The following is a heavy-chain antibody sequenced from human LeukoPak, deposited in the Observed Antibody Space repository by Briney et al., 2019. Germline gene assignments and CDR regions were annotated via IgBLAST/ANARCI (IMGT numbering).Heavy chain of an antibody. V-gene: IGHV3-11*04. CDR1: GFTFSDYY. CDR2: ISPSGITT. CDR3: ARAYTGSFSGTLEY. D-gene: IGHD1-26*01. Sequence: GGSLRLSCAASGFTFSDYYMTWIRQAPGKGLEWVSYISPSGITTYYTDSVKGRFTISRDNAKNSLSLQINSLRVEDTAVYYCARAYTGSFSGTLEYWGRGTLVIVSS. J-gene: IGHJ4*02.